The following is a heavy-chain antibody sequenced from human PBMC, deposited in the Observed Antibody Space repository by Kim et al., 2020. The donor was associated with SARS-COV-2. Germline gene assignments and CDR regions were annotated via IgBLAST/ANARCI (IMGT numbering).Heavy chain of an antibody. CDR2: INTNTGNP. J-gene: IGHJ4*02. D-gene: IGHD4-17*01. Sequence: ASVKVSCKASGYTFLTYSINWVRQAPGQGLEWMGWINTNTGNPTYAQGFTGRFVFSLGTSVSTAFLQIRSLKAEDTAVYYCARDGTYGDYGAFGYWGQGTLVTVSS. CDR1: GYTFLTYS. V-gene: IGHV7-4-1*02. CDR3: ARDGTYGDYGAFGY.